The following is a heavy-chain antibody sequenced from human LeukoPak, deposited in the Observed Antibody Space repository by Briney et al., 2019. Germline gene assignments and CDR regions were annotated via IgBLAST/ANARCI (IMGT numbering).Heavy chain of an antibody. CDR2: IRYDGSNK. J-gene: IGHJ6*02. CDR1: GFTFSNYG. V-gene: IGHV3-30*02. CDR3: ARDLSDYYYYGMDV. D-gene: IGHD6-25*01. Sequence: GGSLRLSCAASGFTFSNYGMHWVRQAPGKGLEWVAFIRYDGSNKYYADSVKGRFTISRDNSKNTLYLQMNSLRAEDTAVYYCARDLSDYYYYGMDVWGQGTTVTVSS.